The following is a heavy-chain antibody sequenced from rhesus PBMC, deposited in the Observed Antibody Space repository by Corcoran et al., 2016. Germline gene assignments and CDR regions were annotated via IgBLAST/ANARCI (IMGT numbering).Heavy chain of an antibody. Sequence: QVQLQESGPGLVKPSETLSLTCAVSGGSISSNYWSWIRQAPGKGLEWIGRIYGRGGSTANNPSLKSRVTISTDTSKNQFSLKLSSVTAADTAVYYCARGTAAGFFDYWGQGVLVTVSS. CDR2: IYGRGGST. CDR3: ARGTAAGFFDY. J-gene: IGHJ4*01. D-gene: IGHD6-25*01. V-gene: IGHV4-160*01. CDR1: GGSISSNY.